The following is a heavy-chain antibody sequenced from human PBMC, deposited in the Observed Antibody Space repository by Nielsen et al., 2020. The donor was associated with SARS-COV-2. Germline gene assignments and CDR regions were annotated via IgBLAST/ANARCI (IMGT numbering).Heavy chain of an antibody. Sequence: GESLKISCAASGFTFSSYAMSWVRQAPGKGLEWVSAISGSGGSTYYADSVKGRFTISRDNAKNTLYLQMNSLRAEDTAVYYGARDRRDYSSGWYGGLAYWGQGTLVTVSS. CDR3: ARDRRDYSSGWYGGLAY. CDR2: ISGSGGST. J-gene: IGHJ4*02. CDR1: GFTFSSYA. D-gene: IGHD6-19*01. V-gene: IGHV3-23*01.